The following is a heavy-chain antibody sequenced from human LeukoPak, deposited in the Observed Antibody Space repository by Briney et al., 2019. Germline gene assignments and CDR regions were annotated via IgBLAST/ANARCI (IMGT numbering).Heavy chain of an antibody. J-gene: IGHJ4*02. CDR1: GFIFSSYG. D-gene: IGHD6-13*01. V-gene: IGHV3-33*01. CDR2: IWFDGSNK. CDR3: ARGAADPDY. Sequence: GGSVRLSCAACGFIFSSYGMHWVRQAPGKVLEWVAVIWFDGSNKYYADSVKGRFTISRDNSKNTLYLQMNSLRAEDTAVYYCARGAADPDYWGQGTLVTVSS.